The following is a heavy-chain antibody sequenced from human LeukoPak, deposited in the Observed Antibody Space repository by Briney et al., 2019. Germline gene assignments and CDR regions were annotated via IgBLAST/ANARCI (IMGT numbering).Heavy chain of an antibody. CDR1: GFTFSSYE. V-gene: IGHV3-48*03. Sequence: GGSLRLSCAASGFTFSSYEMNWVRQAPGKGLEWVSYISSSGSTIYYADSVKGRFTISRDNAKNSLYLQMNSLRAEDTALYYCAREVEMASLYYFDYWGQGTMVTVSS. J-gene: IGHJ4*03. CDR2: ISSSGSTI. CDR3: AREVEMASLYYFDY. D-gene: IGHD5-24*01.